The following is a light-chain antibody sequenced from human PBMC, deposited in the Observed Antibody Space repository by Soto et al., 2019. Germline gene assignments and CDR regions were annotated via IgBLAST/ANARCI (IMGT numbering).Light chain of an antibody. CDR3: QQYYSNPELT. CDR2: WAS. Sequence: IGMTPSPDSLALHLGERSTINCKYTQSLLYTSNNKNYLAWFQQKPGQPPRLLIYWASTRESGVPDRFSGSGSGTDFTLTISSLQSEDVAVYYCQQYYSNPELTFGGGTKVDIK. V-gene: IGKV4-1*01. J-gene: IGKJ4*01. CDR1: QSLLYTSNNKNY.